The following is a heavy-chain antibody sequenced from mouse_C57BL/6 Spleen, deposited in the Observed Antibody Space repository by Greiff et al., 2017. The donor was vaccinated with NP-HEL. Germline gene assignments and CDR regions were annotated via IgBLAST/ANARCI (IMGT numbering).Heavy chain of an antibody. CDR1: GFSLTSYA. J-gene: IGHJ1*03. V-gene: IGHV2-9-1*01. Sequence: VQLQQSGPGLVAPSQRLSITCTVSGFSLTSYAISWVRQPPGKGLEWLGVIWTGGGTNYNSALKSRLSISKDNSKSQVFLKMNSLQTDDTARYYWARNRDGSSSWYFDVWGTGTTVTVSS. D-gene: IGHD1-1*01. CDR2: IWTGGGT. CDR3: ARNRDGSSSWYFDV.